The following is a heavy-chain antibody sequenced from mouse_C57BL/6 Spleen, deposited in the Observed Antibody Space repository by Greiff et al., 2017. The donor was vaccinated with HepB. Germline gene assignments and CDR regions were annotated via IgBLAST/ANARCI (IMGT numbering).Heavy chain of an antibody. Sequence: QVQLQQPGAELVKPGASVKMSCKASGYTFTSYWITWVKQRPGQGLEWIGDIYPGSGSTNYNEKFKSKATRTVDTSSSTAYMQLSSLTSEDSAVYYCARGYSNYWYFDVWGTGTTVTVSS. CDR2: IYPGSGST. CDR1: GYTFTSYW. CDR3: ARGYSNYWYFDV. J-gene: IGHJ1*03. V-gene: IGHV1-55*01. D-gene: IGHD2-5*01.